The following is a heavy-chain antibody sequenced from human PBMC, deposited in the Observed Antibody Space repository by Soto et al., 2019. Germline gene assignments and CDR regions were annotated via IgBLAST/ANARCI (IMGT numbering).Heavy chain of an antibody. Sequence: GGSLRLSCAASGFTFSSYAMSWVRQAPGKGLEWVSAISGSGGSTYYADSVKGRFTISRDNSKNTLYLQMNSLKAEDTALYYCSKVSALEWLVGRYYYYGMDVWGQGTTVTVSS. D-gene: IGHD6-19*01. CDR3: SKVSALEWLVGRYYYYGMDV. V-gene: IGHV3-23*01. J-gene: IGHJ6*02. CDR1: GFTFSSYA. CDR2: ISGSGGST.